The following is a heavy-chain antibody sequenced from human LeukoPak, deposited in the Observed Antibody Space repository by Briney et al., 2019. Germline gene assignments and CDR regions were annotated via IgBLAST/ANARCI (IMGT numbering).Heavy chain of an antibody. CDR1: GGSISSSSYY. D-gene: IGHD3-3*01. J-gene: IGHJ4*02. CDR2: IYYSGDT. Sequence: SETLSLTCTVSGGSISSSSYYWGWIRQPPGKGLEWIGSIYYSGDTYYNPSLKSRVTTSVDTSKSQFSLKLSSVTAADTAVYYCARRGYDFWSGYRIDYWGQGTLVTVSS. V-gene: IGHV4-39*01. CDR3: ARRGYDFWSGYRIDY.